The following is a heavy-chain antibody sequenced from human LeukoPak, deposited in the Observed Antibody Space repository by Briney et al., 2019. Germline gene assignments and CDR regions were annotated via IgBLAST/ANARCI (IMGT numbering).Heavy chain of an antibody. V-gene: IGHV3-23*01. CDR1: GFTFTFSRYA. CDR2: ISASGGST. CDR3: AKDHYWSIDY. Sequence: PGGSLRLSCASSGFTFTFSRYAMSWVRQAPGKGLEWVSAISASGGSTHYADSVKGRFAISRDNSKNTVFLQMNSLRAEDTGVYYCAKDHYWSIDYWGRGTLVTVSS. J-gene: IGHJ4*02. D-gene: IGHD3-3*01.